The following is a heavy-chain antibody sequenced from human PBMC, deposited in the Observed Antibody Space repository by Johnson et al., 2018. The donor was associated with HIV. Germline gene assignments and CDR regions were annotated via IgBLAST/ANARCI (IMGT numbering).Heavy chain of an antibody. D-gene: IGHD5-12*01. CDR2: ISWNSDNI. Sequence: VQLVESGGGLVQPGRSLRLSCADSGFTFDDYAMHWVRQAPGKGLEWVSGISWNSDNIGYADSVKGRFTISRDNSKNTLYLQMNSLRAEDTAVYYCAKPNSGYALGLGAFDIWGQGTMVTVSS. J-gene: IGHJ3*02. V-gene: IGHV3-9*01. CDR1: GFTFDDYA. CDR3: AKPNSGYALGLGAFDI.